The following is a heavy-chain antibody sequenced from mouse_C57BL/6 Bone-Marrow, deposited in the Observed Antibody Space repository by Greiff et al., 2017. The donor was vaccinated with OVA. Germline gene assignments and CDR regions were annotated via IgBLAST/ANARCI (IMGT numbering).Heavy chain of an antibody. J-gene: IGHJ4*01. V-gene: IGHV2-2*01. D-gene: IGHD4-1*01. CDR2: IWSGGST. Sequence: VKLMESGPGLVQPSQSLSITCTVSGFSLTSYGVHWVRQSPGKGLEWLGVIWSGGSTDYNAAFISRLSISKDNSKSQVFFKMNSLQADDTAIYDCARRRNWDEGAMDYWGQGTSVTVSS. CDR3: ARRRNWDEGAMDY. CDR1: GFSLTSYG.